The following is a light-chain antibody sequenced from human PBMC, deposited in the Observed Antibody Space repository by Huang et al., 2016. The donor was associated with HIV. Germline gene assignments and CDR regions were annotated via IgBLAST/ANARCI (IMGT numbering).Light chain of an antibody. Sequence: AIQMTQSPSSLSASVGDRVTITCRASQDIRNDLGCDKQKPGKAPKFWIYAASNLQNGVPSRFIGSGSGTFFTLTISSLQPEDFATYYCLQDYSYPRTFGQGTKVEVK. V-gene: IGKV1-6*01. CDR3: LQDYSYPRT. J-gene: IGKJ1*01. CDR1: QDIRND. CDR2: AAS.